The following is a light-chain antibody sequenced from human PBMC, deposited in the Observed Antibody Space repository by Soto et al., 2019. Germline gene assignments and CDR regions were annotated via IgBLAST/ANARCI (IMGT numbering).Light chain of an antibody. CDR3: QHYYNWPFT. Sequence: DIQMTQSPSSLSASVGDIVTIICHASQDIPNYLNWYQQKPGKAPKLLIYDASLLETEVPSTFSGSGSGTRFSFTISSLQPEDIATYYCQHYYNWPFTFGQGTRVE. V-gene: IGKV1-33*01. CDR2: DAS. CDR1: QDIPNY. J-gene: IGKJ5*01.